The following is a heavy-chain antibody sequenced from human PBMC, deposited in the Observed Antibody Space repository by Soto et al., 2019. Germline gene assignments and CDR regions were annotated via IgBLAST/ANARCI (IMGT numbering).Heavy chain of an antibody. V-gene: IGHV1-18*01. CDR3: AKVGAAVRSPFDY. Sequence: QVKLVQSGAEVKKPGASVKVSCKASGYTFTSYGISWVRQAPGQGLEWMGWISAYNGNTNYAQKLQGRVTMTTDTSTSTGYMELRSLRSDETAVYYCAKVGAAVRSPFDYWGQGSLVHVSS. CDR2: ISAYNGNT. J-gene: IGHJ4*02. D-gene: IGHD6-13*01. CDR1: GYTFTSYG.